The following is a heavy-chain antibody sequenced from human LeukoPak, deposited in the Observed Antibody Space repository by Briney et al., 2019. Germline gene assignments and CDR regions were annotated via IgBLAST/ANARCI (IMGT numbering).Heavy chain of an antibody. Sequence: GGSLRLSCAASGFTFDDYGMSWVRQAPGKGLEWVSIIYTGGSTHYADSVKGRFTSTRDNSKNTLFLQMNSVRAEDTAIYYCATQGATINWGQGTLVTVSS. CDR3: ATQGATIN. J-gene: IGHJ4*02. D-gene: IGHD3-9*01. V-gene: IGHV3-66*04. CDR2: IYTGGST. CDR1: GFTFDDYG.